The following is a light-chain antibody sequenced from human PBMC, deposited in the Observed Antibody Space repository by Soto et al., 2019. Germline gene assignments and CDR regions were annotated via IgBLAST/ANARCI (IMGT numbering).Light chain of an antibody. V-gene: IGKV1-12*01. J-gene: IGKJ3*01. Sequence: DLQLTQSPSSLSASVGDSVTITCRASQGLDDSLAWYQQRPGKAPHLLIYDAATLRSGAPSRFSASGSGTNFSLTSSSLRPEDSANYYCQLADNFMFTFGPGTKVEVK. CDR1: QGLDDS. CDR2: DAA. CDR3: QLADNFMFT.